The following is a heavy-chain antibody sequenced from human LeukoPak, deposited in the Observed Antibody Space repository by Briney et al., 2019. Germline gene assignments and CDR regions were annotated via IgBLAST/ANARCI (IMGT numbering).Heavy chain of an antibody. CDR2: IRAYNGNT. J-gene: IGHJ3*02. D-gene: IGHD6-6*01. CDR3: ARGRRVSLAARPHAFDI. CDR1: GYTFTSYG. V-gene: IGHV1-18*01. Sequence: ASVKVSCKASGYTFTSYGISWVRQAPGQGLEWMGWIRAYNGNTNYAQKLQGRVTMTTDTSTSTAYMELRSLRSDDTAVYYCARGRRVSLAARPHAFDIWGQGTMVTVSS.